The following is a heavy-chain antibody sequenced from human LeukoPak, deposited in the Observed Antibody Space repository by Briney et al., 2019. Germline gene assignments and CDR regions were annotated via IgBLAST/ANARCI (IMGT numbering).Heavy chain of an antibody. J-gene: IGHJ5*02. Sequence: GGSLRLSCAASGFTFSSYWMSWVRQAPGKWLEWVANIKQDGSEKYYVDSVKGRFTISRDNAKNSLYLQMDSLRAEDTAVYYCARGEAVDWFDPWGQGTLVTVSS. D-gene: IGHD6-19*01. V-gene: IGHV3-7*03. CDR3: ARGEAVDWFDP. CDR1: GFTFSSYW. CDR2: IKQDGSEK.